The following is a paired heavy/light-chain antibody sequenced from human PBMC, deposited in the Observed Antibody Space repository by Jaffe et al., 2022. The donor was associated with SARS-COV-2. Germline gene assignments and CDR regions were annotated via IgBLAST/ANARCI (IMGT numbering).Heavy chain of an antibody. CDR2: ISYDGSNK. D-gene: IGHD3-16*02. J-gene: IGHJ4*02. CDR3: AKGQDPYVWGSYRSEGAFDY. CDR1: GFTFSSYG. Sequence: QVQLVESGGGVVQPGRSLRLSCAASGFTFSSYGMHWVRQAPGKGLEWVAVISYDGSNKYYADSVKGRFTISRDNSKNTLYLQMNSLRAEDTAVYYCAKGQDPYVWGSYRSEGAFDYWGQGTLVTVSS. V-gene: IGHV3-30*18.
Light chain of an antibody. V-gene: IGKV1-5*03. CDR3: QQYNSYSVT. CDR1: QSISSW. CDR2: KAS. Sequence: DIQMTQSPSTLSASVGDRVTITCRASQSISSWLAWYQQKPGKAPKLLIYKASSLESGVPSRFSGSGSGTEFTLTISSLQPDDFATYYCQQYNSYSVTFGQGTKLEIK. J-gene: IGKJ2*01.